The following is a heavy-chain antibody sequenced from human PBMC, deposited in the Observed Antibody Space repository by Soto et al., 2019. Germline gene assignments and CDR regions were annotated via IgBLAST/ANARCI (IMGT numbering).Heavy chain of an antibody. CDR3: AKAVAATTFAFDM. J-gene: IGHJ3*02. CDR2: ISGSGGST. V-gene: IGHV3-23*01. D-gene: IGHD6-19*01. Sequence: EAQLLESGGSLVQPGGSLRLSCAASGLSFSSYAMSWVRQAPGKGLEWVLGISGSGGSTYSADSVKGRFIISRDNSKSTLSLQMNSLRAEDTAVYYCAKAVAATTFAFDMWGQGTMVTVSS. CDR1: GLSFSSYA.